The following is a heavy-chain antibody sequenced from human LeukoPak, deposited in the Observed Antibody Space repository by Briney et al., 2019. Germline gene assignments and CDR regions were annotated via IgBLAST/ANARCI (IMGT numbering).Heavy chain of an antibody. CDR2: IWYDGSNK. CDR1: GFTFSSYG. J-gene: IGHJ4*02. D-gene: IGHD3-22*01. Sequence: GGSLRLSCAASGFTFSSYGMHWVRQAPGKGLEWVAVIWYDGSNKYYADSVKGRFTISRDNSKNTLYLQMNSLRAEDTAVYYCARESYYYDSSGYDPGYFDYWGQGTLVTVSS. CDR3: ARESYYYDSSGYDPGYFDY. V-gene: IGHV3-33*01.